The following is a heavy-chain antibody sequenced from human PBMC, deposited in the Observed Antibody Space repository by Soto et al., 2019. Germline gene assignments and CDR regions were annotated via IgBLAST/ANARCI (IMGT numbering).Heavy chain of an antibody. CDR1: GFTFSSYE. V-gene: IGHV3-48*03. D-gene: IGHD3-22*01. Sequence: GWSLRLSCAASGFTFSSYEMNLVRQAPGKELEWVSYISSSGSTIYYADSVKGRFTISRDNAKNSLYLQMNSLRAEDTAVYYCAREGADYYYDSSGYGDAFDIWGEGTTVTVS. CDR3: AREGADYYYDSSGYGDAFDI. CDR2: ISSSGSTI. J-gene: IGHJ3*02.